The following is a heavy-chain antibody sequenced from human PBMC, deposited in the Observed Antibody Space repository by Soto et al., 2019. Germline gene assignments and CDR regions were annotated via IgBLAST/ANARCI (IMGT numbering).Heavy chain of an antibody. Sequence: SLRLSCAASQFTFSSYVMSWVRQAPWKVLEWVSGISGSGGSTYYADSVKGRFTISRDNFKNTLFLHMNSLRAEDTAVYYCASPGNPLDYWGQGTLVTVSS. CDR3: ASPGNPLDY. CDR1: QFTFSSYV. D-gene: IGHD1-1*01. V-gene: IGHV3-23*01. CDR2: ISGSGGST. J-gene: IGHJ4*02.